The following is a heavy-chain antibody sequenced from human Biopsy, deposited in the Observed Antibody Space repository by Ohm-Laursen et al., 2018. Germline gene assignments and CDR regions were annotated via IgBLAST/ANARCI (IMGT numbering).Heavy chain of an antibody. CDR1: GGSMSSYY. CDR3: ARDDAVTVIRGLYY. CDR2: IYNSGTT. Sequence: GTLSLTCAVSGGSMSSYYWTWIRQPPGKGLEWIGYIYNSGTTDYSPSLKSRVTISIDKSKNQFFLKLSSVTAEDTAVYYCARDDAVTVIRGLYYWGQGTLVTVSS. D-gene: IGHD2-21*02. J-gene: IGHJ4*02. V-gene: IGHV4-59*01.